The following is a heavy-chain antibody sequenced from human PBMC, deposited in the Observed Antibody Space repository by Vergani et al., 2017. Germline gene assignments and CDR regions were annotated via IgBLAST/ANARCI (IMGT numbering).Heavy chain of an antibody. J-gene: IGHJ4*02. V-gene: IGHV4-59*12. D-gene: IGHD2-15*01. CDR1: GDSFNNNY. Sequence: QVQLQESGPGVVKPSETLSLTCTVSGDSFNNNYWSWLRQSPGKGLEWIGYIYYTGTTSYNPSLKSRVSMSVDTSKNQFSLRVNSVTAADTAVYYCVRDPWESGGPYSGCWGRGTLVSVSS. CDR2: IYYTGTT. CDR3: VRDPWESGGPYSGC.